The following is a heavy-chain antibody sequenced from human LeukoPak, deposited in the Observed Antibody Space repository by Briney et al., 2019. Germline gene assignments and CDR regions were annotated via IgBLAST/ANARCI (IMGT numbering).Heavy chain of an antibody. Sequence: SETLSLTCTVSGASVNSGNHYWTWIRQPAGKRLEWIGRIYTSGSAHYNPSLKSRDTITIDASKNQFSLKRSSVTAADTAVYYCARLRRSITMVRGGLGAVDIWGQGTMVTVSS. D-gene: IGHD3-10*01. CDR3: ARLRRSITMVRGGLGAVDI. CDR1: GASVNSGNHY. CDR2: IYTSGSA. J-gene: IGHJ3*02. V-gene: IGHV4-61*02.